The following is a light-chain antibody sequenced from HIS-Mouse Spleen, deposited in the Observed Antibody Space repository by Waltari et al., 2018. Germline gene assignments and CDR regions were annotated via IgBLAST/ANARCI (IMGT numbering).Light chain of an antibody. CDR1: SSDVGSYNL. CDR2: EGS. CDR3: CSYAGSSTWV. Sequence: QSALTQPASVSGSTGQSITLSCIGTSSDVGSYNLVSWYQQHPGKAPKLMIYEGSKRPSGVSNRFSGSKSGNTASLTISGLQAEDEADYYCCSYAGSSTWVFGGGTKLTVL. J-gene: IGLJ3*02. V-gene: IGLV2-23*01.